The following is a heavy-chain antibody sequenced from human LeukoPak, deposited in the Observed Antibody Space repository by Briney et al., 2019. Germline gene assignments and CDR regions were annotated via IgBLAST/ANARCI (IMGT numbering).Heavy chain of an antibody. J-gene: IGHJ5*02. CDR3: ARGRGPYGWFDP. CDR2: INSDGSST. Sequence: GGPLRLSCAASGLTISSHWMHWVRQVPGKGLVWVSRINSDGSSTNYADSVKGRLTISRDNAKNTLYLQMNSLRAEDTAVYYCARGRGPYGWFDPWGQGTLVTVSS. V-gene: IGHV3-74*01. D-gene: IGHD3-10*01. CDR1: GLTISSHW.